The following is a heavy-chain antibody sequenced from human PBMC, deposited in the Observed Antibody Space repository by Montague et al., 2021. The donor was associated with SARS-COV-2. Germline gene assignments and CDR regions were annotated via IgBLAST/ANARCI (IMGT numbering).Heavy chain of an antibody. V-gene: IGHV4-31*03. CDR3: ARVLGSGSYQFDY. J-gene: IGHJ4*02. D-gene: IGHD1-26*01. CDR1: GDSISSGGYY. Sequence: TLSLTCTVSGDSISSGGYYWSWIRQHPGKGLKWLGYISSSGRSFYNPSLRSRLTISLDTSKNQFSLQLSSVTDAAAALYYCARVLGSGSYQFDYWGQGTLVTVSS. CDR2: ISSSGRS.